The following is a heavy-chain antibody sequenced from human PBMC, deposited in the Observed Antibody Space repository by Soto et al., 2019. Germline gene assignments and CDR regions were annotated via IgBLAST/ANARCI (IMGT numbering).Heavy chain of an antibody. Sequence: QVQLPESGPGLVKPSGTLFLTGAFSGGSISDNWWSWVRQPPGKRLELVGEIYHSGTTYDTPSLRSRVVILVDKSASQISLTLSSVTAADTAVYYCARHVAVPRTRGFDYSGRGTLVSVSS. J-gene: IGHJ4*02. D-gene: IGHD2-21*01. CDR3: ARHVAVPRTRGFDY. V-gene: IGHV4-4*02. CDR2: IYHSGTT. CDR1: GGSISDNW.